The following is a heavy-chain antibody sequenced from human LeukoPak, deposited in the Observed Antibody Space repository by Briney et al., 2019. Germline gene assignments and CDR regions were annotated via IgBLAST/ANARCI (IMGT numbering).Heavy chain of an antibody. CDR2: IYYSGST. Sequence: SETLSLTCTVSGGSISSYCWSWIRQPPGKGLEWIGYIYYSGSTNYNPSLKSRVTISVDTSKNQFSLKLSSVTAADTAVYYCARMGATTPFDYWGQGTLVTVSS. J-gene: IGHJ4*02. CDR1: GGSISSYC. CDR3: ARMGATTPFDY. V-gene: IGHV4-59*01. D-gene: IGHD1-26*01.